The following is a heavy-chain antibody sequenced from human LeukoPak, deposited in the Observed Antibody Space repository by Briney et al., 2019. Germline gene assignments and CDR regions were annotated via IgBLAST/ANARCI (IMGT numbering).Heavy chain of an antibody. CDR3: GTGYYDFWFFNY. CDR2: ISSSSSYI. Sequence: GGSLRLSCAASGFTFSNYAMSWVRQAPGKGLEWVSSISSSSSYIYYADSVKGRFTISRDNAKNSLYLQMNSLRAEDTAVYYCGTGYYDFWFFNYWGQGTLVTVSS. CDR1: GFTFSNYA. D-gene: IGHD3-3*01. J-gene: IGHJ4*02. V-gene: IGHV3-21*01.